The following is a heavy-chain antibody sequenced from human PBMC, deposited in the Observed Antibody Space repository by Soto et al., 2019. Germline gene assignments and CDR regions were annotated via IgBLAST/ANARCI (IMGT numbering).Heavy chain of an antibody. Sequence: SETLSLTCTVSGGSLSSGDYYWSWIRQHPGKGLEWIGTIYFSGTTYYNPSLKSRVTISVDTSKNQFSLNLSSVTAADTAVYYCARRDRSGFSYWLDTWGQGTLVTVSS. V-gene: IGHV4-31*03. J-gene: IGHJ5*02. CDR1: GGSLSSGDYY. CDR2: IYFSGTT. D-gene: IGHD3-22*01. CDR3: ARRDRSGFSYWLDT.